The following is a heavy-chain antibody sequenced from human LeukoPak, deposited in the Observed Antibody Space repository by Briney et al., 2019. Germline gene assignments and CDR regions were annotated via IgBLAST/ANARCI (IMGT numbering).Heavy chain of an antibody. J-gene: IGHJ3*02. V-gene: IGHV4-59*08. D-gene: IGHD6-19*01. CDR3: ARHSERWLGAFDI. CDR1: GGSISSYY. CDR2: IYYSGST. Sequence: SETLSLTCTVSGGSISSYYWSWVRQPPGKGLEWIGYIYYSGSTNYNPSLKSRVTISVDTSKNQFSLKLSSVTAADTAVYYCARHSERWLGAFDIWGQGTMVTVSS.